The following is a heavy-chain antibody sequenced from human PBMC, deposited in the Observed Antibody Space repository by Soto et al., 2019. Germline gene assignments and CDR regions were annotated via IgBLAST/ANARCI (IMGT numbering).Heavy chain of an antibody. J-gene: IGHJ4*02. CDR1: GFTFSTYA. CDR3: ARDRHPYSTKYYFDY. D-gene: IGHD2-2*01. CDR2: ISGSGAYT. V-gene: IGHV3-23*01. Sequence: PRLSCAASGFTFSTYAMNWVRQPPGKGLEWVSSISGSGAYTYYADSVQGRFTISRDNSKNTLNLQMNSLRAEDTAVYYCARDRHPYSTKYYFDYWGQRTLVTVSS.